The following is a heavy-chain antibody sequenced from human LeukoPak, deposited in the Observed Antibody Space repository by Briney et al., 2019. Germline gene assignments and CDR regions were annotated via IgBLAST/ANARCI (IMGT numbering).Heavy chain of an antibody. J-gene: IGHJ6*02. CDR3: AKDGQEAAAEYYYYYYGMDV. Sequence: GGSLRLSCVPSVFTFSIYPMRCVRQSPGEGGEWVSDISYSGGGTYYADSVKGRFTISRDNSKNTLYLQMNSLRAEDTAVYYCAKDGQEAAAEYYYYYYGMDVWGQGTTVTVSS. V-gene: IGHV3-23*01. CDR1: VFTFSIYP. CDR2: ISYSGGGT. D-gene: IGHD6-13*01.